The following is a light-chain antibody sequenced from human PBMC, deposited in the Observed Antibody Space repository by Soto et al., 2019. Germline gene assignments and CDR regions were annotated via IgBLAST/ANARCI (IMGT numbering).Light chain of an antibody. J-gene: IGLJ1*01. CDR2: EVN. CDR3: TSYAVSNKLGV. Sequence: QSALTQPPSASGSPGQSVTISCTGTSNDVGGYNYVSWYQQHPGKAPKLMIYEVNKRPSGVPDRFSGSKSGNTASLTVSGLQAEDEADYYCTSYAVSNKLGVFGTGTKLTVL. CDR1: SNDVGGYNY. V-gene: IGLV2-8*01.